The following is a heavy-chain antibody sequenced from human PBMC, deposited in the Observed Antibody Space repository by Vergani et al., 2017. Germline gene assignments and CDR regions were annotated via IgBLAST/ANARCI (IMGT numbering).Heavy chain of an antibody. D-gene: IGHD2-2*03. CDR3: ARDSGYCSSTSCYVGRDWFDP. Sequence: QVQLVQSGAEVTKPGASVKVSCKASGYTFTSYYMHWVRQAPGQGLEWMGIINPSGGSTSYAQKFQGRVTMTRDTSTSTVYMELSSLRSEDTAVYYCARDSGYCSSTSCYVGRDWFDPWGQGTLVTVSS. V-gene: IGHV1-46*01. CDR1: GYTFTSYY. CDR2: INPSGGST. J-gene: IGHJ5*02.